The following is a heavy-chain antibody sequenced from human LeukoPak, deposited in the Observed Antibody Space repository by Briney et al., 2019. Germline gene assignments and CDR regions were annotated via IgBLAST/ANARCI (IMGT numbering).Heavy chain of an antibody. Sequence: SSETLSLTCTVSGGSTSSGGYYWSWIRQHSGRGLEWIGYIYDSGSTYYNPSLKSRVTISVDTSKNHFSLKLSSVTAADTAVYYCASYSYYYDSSGYFDYWGREPWSPSPQ. CDR3: ASYSYYYDSSGYFDY. D-gene: IGHD3-22*01. V-gene: IGHV4-31*03. CDR2: IYDSGST. J-gene: IGHJ4*02. CDR1: GGSTSSGGYY.